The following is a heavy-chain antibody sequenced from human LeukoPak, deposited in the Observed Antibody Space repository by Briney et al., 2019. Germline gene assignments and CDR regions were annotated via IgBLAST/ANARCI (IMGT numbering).Heavy chain of an antibody. CDR2: IYYSGST. V-gene: IGHV4-61*01. CDR1: GGSFSSSSYY. J-gene: IGHJ4*02. D-gene: IGHD3-22*01. Sequence: KPSETLSLTCTVSGGSFSSSSYYWGWIRQPPGKGLEWIGYIYYSGSTNYNPSLKSRVTISVDTSKNQFSLKLSSVTAADTAVYYCASVYDSSGRFDYWGQGTLVTVSS. CDR3: ASVYDSSGRFDY.